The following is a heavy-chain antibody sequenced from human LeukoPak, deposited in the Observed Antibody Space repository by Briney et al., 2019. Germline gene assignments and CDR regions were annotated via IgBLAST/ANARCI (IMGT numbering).Heavy chain of an antibody. Sequence: SETLSLTCTVSGASINSHSYYWGWIRQAPGKGLEWIGSVFYDGTSYSNPSLTCRAAVFVDTSRDQFSLDLSFVTAADTALYYCVRHISTNTGYFDSCGQGILVSVSS. CDR2: VFYDGTS. CDR3: VRHISTNTGYFDS. D-gene: IGHD2/OR15-2a*01. J-gene: IGHJ4*02. V-gene: IGHV4-39*01. CDR1: GASINSHSYY.